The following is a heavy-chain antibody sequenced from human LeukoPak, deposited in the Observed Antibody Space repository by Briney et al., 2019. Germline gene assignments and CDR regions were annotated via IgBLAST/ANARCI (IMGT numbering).Heavy chain of an antibody. D-gene: IGHD2-15*01. CDR3: ARIRNSSGRYYFDS. V-gene: IGHV2-70*11. J-gene: IGHJ4*02. CDR2: IDWDDDK. Sequence: SGPTLVNSTQTLTLTCTFSGFSLSTSGMCVNWIRQPPGKALEWLARIDWDDDKYYSTSLKTRLTISKDTSKNQVVLTMTNMDPVDTATYYCARIRNSSGRYYFDSWGQGTLVTVSS. CDR1: GFSLSTSGMC.